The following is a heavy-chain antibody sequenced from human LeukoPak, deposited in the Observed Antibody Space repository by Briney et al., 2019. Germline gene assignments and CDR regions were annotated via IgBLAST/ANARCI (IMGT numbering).Heavy chain of an antibody. Sequence: GGSLRLSCAASGFTFSSYSMNWVRQAPGKGLEWVSSISSSSSYIYYADSVKGRFTISRDNAKNSLYLQMNSLRAEDTAVYYCAREEAAGPNYYCYYGMDVWGQGTTVTVSS. V-gene: IGHV3-21*01. D-gene: IGHD6-13*01. CDR2: ISSSSSYI. CDR1: GFTFSSYS. J-gene: IGHJ6*02. CDR3: AREEAAGPNYYCYYGMDV.